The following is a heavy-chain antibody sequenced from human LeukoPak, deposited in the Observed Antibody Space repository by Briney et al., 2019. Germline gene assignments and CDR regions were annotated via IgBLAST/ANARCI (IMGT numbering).Heavy chain of an antibody. Sequence: PSETLSLTCTVSGDSMSNFYWSWIRQPPGRGVEWIGYIFYSGSTNDNPSLKSRVTISVAPSTNPCSLKLSSVTAADTAVYYCAREVTPDTAMVTLNWFDPWGQGTLVTASS. J-gene: IGHJ5*02. V-gene: IGHV4-59*01. CDR1: GDSMSNFY. CDR3: AREVTPDTAMVTLNWFDP. D-gene: IGHD5-18*01. CDR2: IFYSGST.